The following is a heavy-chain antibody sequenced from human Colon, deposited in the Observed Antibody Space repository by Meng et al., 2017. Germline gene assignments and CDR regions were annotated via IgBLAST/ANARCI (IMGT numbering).Heavy chain of an antibody. CDR3: VRSSGWVRTGFDP. D-gene: IGHD6-19*01. CDR1: GGSISTSGYY. Sequence: QPQLQESGPGLVKPAEARSLTCSVSGGSISTSGYYWGWIHQPPGKGLEWIGSIGHSGITYYTPSLKSRVTVSIDTSKSQFSLKLTSVTAADTAVYYCVRSSGWVRTGFDPWGQGTLVTVSS. V-gene: IGHV4-39*01. CDR2: IGHSGIT. J-gene: IGHJ5*02.